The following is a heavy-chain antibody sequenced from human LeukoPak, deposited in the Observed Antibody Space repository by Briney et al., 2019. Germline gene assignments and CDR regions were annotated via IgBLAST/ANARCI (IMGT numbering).Heavy chain of an antibody. CDR2: INPNSGGT. J-gene: IGHJ5*02. D-gene: IGHD2-21*01. CDR1: GYTFTGYY. CDR3: ERGDGVVGYSLNWFDP. Sequence: ASVKVSCKASGYTFTGYYMHWVRQAPGQGLEWMGWINPNSGGTNYAQKFQGRVTMTRDTAISTAYMELSRLRSDDTAVYYCERGDGVVGYSLNWFDPWGQGTLVTVSS. V-gene: IGHV1-2*02.